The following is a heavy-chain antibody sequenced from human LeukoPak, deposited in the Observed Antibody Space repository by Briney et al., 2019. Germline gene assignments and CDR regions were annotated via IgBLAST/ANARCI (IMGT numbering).Heavy chain of an antibody. J-gene: IGHJ3*02. Sequence: PGGSLTLSCAASGFTFSSYAMSWVRQAPGKGLEWVSAISGSGGSTYYADSVKGRFTISRDNSKNTLYLQMNSRRAEDTAVYYCAKDSSGWFVYQKHHDACDIWGQGTMDSVS. V-gene: IGHV3-23*01. CDR2: ISGSGGST. D-gene: IGHD6-19*01. CDR3: AKDSSGWFVYQKHHDACDI. CDR1: GFTFSSYA.